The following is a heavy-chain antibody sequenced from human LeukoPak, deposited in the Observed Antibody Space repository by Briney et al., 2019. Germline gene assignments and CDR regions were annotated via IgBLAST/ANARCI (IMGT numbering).Heavy chain of an antibody. Sequence: PSETLSLTCAVSSGSISSSSYYWGWIRQPPGKGLEWIGSIYYSGSTYYNPSLKSRVTLSVDTSNNQFSLKLRSVTAADTAAYYCARQERGYDGSGHRAFDIWGQGTMVTISS. CDR2: IYYSGST. CDR1: SGSISSSSYY. CDR3: ARQERGYDGSGHRAFDI. D-gene: IGHD3-22*01. J-gene: IGHJ3*02. V-gene: IGHV4-39*01.